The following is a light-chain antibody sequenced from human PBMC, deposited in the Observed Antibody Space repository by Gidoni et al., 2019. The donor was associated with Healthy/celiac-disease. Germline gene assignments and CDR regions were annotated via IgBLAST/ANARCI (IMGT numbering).Light chain of an antibody. CDR3: QQYDTSPWT. CDR1: RSVSSSY. Sequence: EIVLTQSPGTLSLSPGESATLSCRASRSVSSSYLAWYQQKPGQAPSLLIYGASGRATGIPDRFSGSGSGTDFTLTISRLEPEDFAVYYCQQYDTSPWTFGQGTKVEIK. CDR2: GAS. V-gene: IGKV3-20*01. J-gene: IGKJ1*01.